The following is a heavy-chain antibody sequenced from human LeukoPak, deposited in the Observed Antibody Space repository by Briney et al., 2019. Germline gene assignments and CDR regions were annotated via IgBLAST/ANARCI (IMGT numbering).Heavy chain of an antibody. D-gene: IGHD3-22*01. CDR2: IYPGDSDT. CDR1: GYSFTSYW. J-gene: IGHJ4*02. CDR3: ASTDYYDSSGYYYGFRY. Sequence: KVSCKASGYSFTSYWIGWVRQMPGKGLEWMGIIYPGDSDTRYSPSFQGQVTISADKSISTAYLQWSSLKASDTAMYYCASTDYYDSSGYYYGFRYWGQGTLVTVSS. V-gene: IGHV5-51*01.